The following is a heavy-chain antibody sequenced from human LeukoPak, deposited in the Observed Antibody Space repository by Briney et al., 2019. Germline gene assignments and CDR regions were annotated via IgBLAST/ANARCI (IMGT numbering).Heavy chain of an antibody. Sequence: GASVTVSCKASGGTFSSYAISWVRQAPGKGLEWMGGFDPEDGETIYAQKFQGRVTMTEDTSTDTAYMELSSLRSEDTAVYYCATRASVGEYSSGWYFDYWGQGTLVTVSS. J-gene: IGHJ4*02. CDR1: GGTFSSYA. CDR3: ATRASVGEYSSGWYFDY. CDR2: FDPEDGET. V-gene: IGHV1-24*01. D-gene: IGHD6-19*01.